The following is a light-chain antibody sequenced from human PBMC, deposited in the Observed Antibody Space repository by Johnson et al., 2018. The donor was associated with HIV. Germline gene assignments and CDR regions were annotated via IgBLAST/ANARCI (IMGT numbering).Light chain of an antibody. V-gene: IGLV1-51*02. Sequence: QSVLTQPPSVSAAPGQKVTISCSGSSSNIGNNYVSWYQQLPGTAPKLLIYENNKRPSGIPDRFSGSKSGTSATLGITGLQAGDEADYYCGTWDGTLSGVFGTGTKVTV. CDR1: SSNIGNNY. CDR3: GTWDGTLSGV. CDR2: ENN. J-gene: IGLJ1*01.